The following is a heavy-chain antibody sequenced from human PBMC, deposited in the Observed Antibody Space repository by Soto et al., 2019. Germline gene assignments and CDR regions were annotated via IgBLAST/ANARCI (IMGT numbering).Heavy chain of an antibody. Sequence: SETLSLTCTVSGDSINNYFWNWIRRPPGGGLEWIGNIYHSGSTNYNPSLKSRVTMSIHMSRNQFSLKLSSVTAADTAVYYCGRAPHDYYGSGRYFGFWGQGTLVTVSS. D-gene: IGHD3-10*01. CDR1: GDSINNYF. J-gene: IGHJ4*02. CDR2: IYHSGST. V-gene: IGHV4-59*13. CDR3: GRAPHDYYGSGRYFGF.